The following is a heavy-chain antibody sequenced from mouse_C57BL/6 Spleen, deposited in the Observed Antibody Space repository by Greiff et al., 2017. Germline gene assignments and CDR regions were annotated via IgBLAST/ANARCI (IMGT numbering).Heavy chain of an antibody. CDR1: GYTFTSYW. CDR2: IDPSDSYT. J-gene: IGHJ3*01. CDR3: ARLDGYPYAD. D-gene: IGHD2-3*01. V-gene: IGHV1-69*01. Sequence: VQLQQPGAELVMPGASVKLSCKASGYTFTSYWMHWVKQRPGQGLEWIGEIDPSDSYTNYNQKFKGKSTLTVDKSSSTAYMQLSSLTSEDSAVYYCARLDGYPYADWGQGTLVTVSA.